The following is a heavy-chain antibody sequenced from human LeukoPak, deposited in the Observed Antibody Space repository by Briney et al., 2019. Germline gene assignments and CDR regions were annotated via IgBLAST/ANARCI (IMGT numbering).Heavy chain of an antibody. CDR2: INPSGGST. CDR3: ARDGERWLHLFDAFDI. Sequence: ASVKVSCKASGYTFTSYYIHWVRQAPGQGLEWMGIINPSGGSTNYAQKFQGRITLTRDTSTSTVYMELSSLRSEDTAVYYCARDGERWLHLFDAFDIWGQGTMVTVSS. J-gene: IGHJ3*02. D-gene: IGHD5-24*01. CDR1: GYTFTSYY. V-gene: IGHV1-46*01.